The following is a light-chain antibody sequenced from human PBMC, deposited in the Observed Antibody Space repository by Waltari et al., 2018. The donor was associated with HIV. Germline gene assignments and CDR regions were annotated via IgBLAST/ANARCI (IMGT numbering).Light chain of an antibody. CDR1: SSDVGSYHL. CDR2: EGT. CDR3: CSYAGKTIRVV. Sequence: QSALTQPASVSGSPGQSITITCTGTSSDVGSYHLVSWYQQYAGKAPKLIIYEGTKRPAGSSNRCSGSKSANTASQTISGLRAEGEADCYCCSYAGKTIRVVFGGGTKVPGL. V-gene: IGLV2-23*01. J-gene: IGLJ2*01.